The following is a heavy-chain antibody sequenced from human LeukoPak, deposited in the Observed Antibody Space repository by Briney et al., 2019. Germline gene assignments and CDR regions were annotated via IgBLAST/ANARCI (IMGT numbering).Heavy chain of an antibody. CDR3: VRDLR. J-gene: IGHJ4*02. CDR1: GFTFSDHY. CDR2: ISGGGSLK. Sequence: GGSLRLSCVTSGFTFSDHYMSWIRQAPGKGLEWVSYISGGGSLKFYADSVKGRFTISRDNAQRSPYLQMNSLTAADTAVYYCVRDLRWGQGTLVTVSS. V-gene: IGHV3-11*01.